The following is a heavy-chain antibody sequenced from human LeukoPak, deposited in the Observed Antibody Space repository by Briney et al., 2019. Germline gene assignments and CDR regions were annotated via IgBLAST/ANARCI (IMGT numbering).Heavy chain of an antibody. Sequence: SVKVSCKPSGGSLSSPSMTWVRQAPGQGLELMGSVIPVFGSPNYAQKFQGRISISVDDSTTTAYMELRSLTSEDTAIYYCALGYYDIVPGYPIFSDNWDQAMLVIVS. V-gene: IGHV1-69*15. CDR2: VIPVFGSP. J-gene: IGHJ4*02. CDR1: GGSLSSPS. D-gene: IGHD3-9*01. CDR3: ALGYYDIVPGYPIFSDN.